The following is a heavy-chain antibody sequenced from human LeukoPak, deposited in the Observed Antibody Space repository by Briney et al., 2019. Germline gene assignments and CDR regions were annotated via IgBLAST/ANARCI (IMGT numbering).Heavy chain of an antibody. CDR3: AREYTGYYYYMDV. CDR1: GFTVSSNY. J-gene: IGHJ6*03. CDR2: IYSGGST. V-gene: IGHV3-66*02. Sequence: PGGPLRLSCAASGFTVSSNYMSWVRQAPGKGLEWVSVIYSGGSTYYADSVKGRFTISRDNSKNTLYLQMNSLRAEDTAVYYCAREYTGYYYYMDVWGKGTTVTVSS. D-gene: IGHD2/OR15-2a*01.